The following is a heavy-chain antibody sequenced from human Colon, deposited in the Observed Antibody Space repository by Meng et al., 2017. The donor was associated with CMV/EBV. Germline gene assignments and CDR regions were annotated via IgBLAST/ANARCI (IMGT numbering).Heavy chain of an antibody. CDR1: GYTFTNYG. Sequence: ASVKVSCKASGYTFTNYGISWVRQAPGQGLEWMGWISAYTGSGSYAQKFQGRVTMTTDTSTTTAYMDLSSVTAADTAVYYCVRSDWNYGWFDPWGQGTLVTVSS. D-gene: IGHD1-7*01. J-gene: IGHJ5*02. V-gene: IGHV1-18*01. CDR3: VRSDWNYGWFDP. CDR2: ISAYTGSG.